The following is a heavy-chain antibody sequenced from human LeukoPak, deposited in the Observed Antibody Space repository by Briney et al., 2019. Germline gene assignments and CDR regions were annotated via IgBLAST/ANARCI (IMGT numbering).Heavy chain of an antibody. CDR3: AKSHTSGSGSPYYYYHMDV. J-gene: IGHJ6*03. D-gene: IGHD3-22*01. CDR2: ISGSGDST. CDR1: GFTFSTYS. V-gene: IGHV3-23*01. Sequence: GGSLRLSCAAPGFTFSTYSMNWVRQAPGKGLEWVSVISGSGDSTYNADSVKGRFTISRDTSKNTLYLQMNSLRAEDTAVYYCAKSHTSGSGSPYYYYHMDVWGKGITVTVSS.